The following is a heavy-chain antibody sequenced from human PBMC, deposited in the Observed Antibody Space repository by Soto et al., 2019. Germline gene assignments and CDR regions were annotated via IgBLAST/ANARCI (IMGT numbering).Heavy chain of an antibody. J-gene: IGHJ6*03. V-gene: IGHV4-39*01. CDR2: VYYSGST. CDR1: GGSISSTGYY. CDR3: ARVGEIIVASCMFDVIRTYYYYYLDV. D-gene: IGHD6-13*01. Sequence: SETLSLTCTVSGGSISSTGYYWGWIRQPPGKGLEWIGDVYYSGSTSYNPSLKSRVTISVDTSTNQFSLQLSSVTAADAAVYCSARVGEIIVASCMFDVIRTYYYYYLDVWGKGTMVTVSS.